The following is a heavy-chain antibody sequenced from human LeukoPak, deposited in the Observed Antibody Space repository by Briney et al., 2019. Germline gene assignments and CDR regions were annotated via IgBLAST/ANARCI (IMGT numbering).Heavy chain of an antibody. J-gene: IGHJ1*01. CDR3: ARELVVGPAEYFQH. V-gene: IGHV3-7*01. Sequence: GGSLRLSGAASAHLFSRSWTTWCRDAAARGLEGVSNINPDGSEDYCLDSVSGRFTISTANATISLYLQMDSLPAEDTAVYFCARELVVGPAEYFQHWGQGTLVTVSS. CDR2: INPDGSED. D-gene: IGHD2-8*02. CDR1: AHLFSRSW.